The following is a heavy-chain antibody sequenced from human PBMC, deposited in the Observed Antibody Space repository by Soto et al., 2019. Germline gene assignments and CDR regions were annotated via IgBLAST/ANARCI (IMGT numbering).Heavy chain of an antibody. V-gene: IGHV1-46*01. CDR2: INPSGSYT. Sequence: QVQLVQSGAEVKKPVASVKVSCKALGNTFTSYYIHWVRQAPGQGLEWMGIINPSGSYTSYAQKFEGRVTMNRDTCTSTVYMELSSLRSEDTAVYYCARDIPPDGMDVWGQGTTVTVSS. CDR3: ARDIPPDGMDV. CDR1: GNTFTSYY. J-gene: IGHJ6*02.